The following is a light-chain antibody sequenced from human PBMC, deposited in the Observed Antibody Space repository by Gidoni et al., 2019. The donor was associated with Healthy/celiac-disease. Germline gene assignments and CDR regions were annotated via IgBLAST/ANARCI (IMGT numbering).Light chain of an antibody. CDR1: QSIGSD. Sequence: CRASQSIGSDLGWYQQKTGKAPNLLIYAASTSQSGVPSRFSGSGSGTAFTITISSLQPEDFATYFCLQDYNYPFTFGPGTRLEIK. V-gene: IGKV1-6*01. J-gene: IGKJ5*01. CDR3: LQDYNYPFT. CDR2: AAS.